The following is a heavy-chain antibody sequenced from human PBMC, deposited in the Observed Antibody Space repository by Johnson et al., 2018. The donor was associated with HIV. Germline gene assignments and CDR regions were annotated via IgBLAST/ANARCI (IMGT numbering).Heavy chain of an antibody. CDR1: GFTFSSSW. J-gene: IGHJ3*02. Sequence: VQLVESGGGLVQPGGSLRLSCVASGFTFSSSWMHWVCQAPEKGLEWVADIKGDGTEKYYVDSVRGRFTISRDNAKNSLYLQMNSLRADDTAVYYCARPIVRGAADIWGQGTMVIVSS. CDR3: ARPIVRGAADI. V-gene: IGHV3-7*03. CDR2: IKGDGTEK. D-gene: IGHD3-10*01.